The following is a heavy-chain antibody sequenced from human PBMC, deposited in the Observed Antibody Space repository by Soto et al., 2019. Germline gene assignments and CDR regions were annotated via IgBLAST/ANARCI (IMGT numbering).Heavy chain of an antibody. D-gene: IGHD3-22*01. CDR3: ARVIHYYDSSGYYPNWFDP. CDR1: GYTFTSYG. CDR2: ISAYNGNT. Sequence: EASVKVSCKASGYTFTSYGISWVRQAPGQGLEWMGWISAYNGNTNYAQKLQGRVTMTTDTSTSTAYMELRSLRSDDTAVCYCARVIHYYDSSGYYPNWFDPWGQGTLVTVSS. V-gene: IGHV1-18*01. J-gene: IGHJ5*02.